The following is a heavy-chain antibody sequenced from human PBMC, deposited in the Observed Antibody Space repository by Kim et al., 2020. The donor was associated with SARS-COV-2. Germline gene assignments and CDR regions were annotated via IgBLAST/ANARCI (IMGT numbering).Heavy chain of an antibody. CDR3: ARARPTKIWGVVVVPAAIRRGGYFDY. CDR2: IYYSGST. CDR1: GGSISSYY. J-gene: IGHJ4*02. D-gene: IGHD2-2*02. Sequence: SETLSLTCTVSGGSISSYYWSWIRQPPGKGLEWIGYIYYSGSTNYNPSLKSRVTISVDTSKNQFSLKLSSVTAADTAVYYCARARPTKIWGVVVVPAAIRRGGYFDYWGQGTLVTVSS. V-gene: IGHV4-59*01.